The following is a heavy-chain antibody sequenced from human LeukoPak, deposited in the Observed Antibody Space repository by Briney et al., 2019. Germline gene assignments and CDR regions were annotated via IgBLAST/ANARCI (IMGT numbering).Heavy chain of an antibody. CDR2: IYYSGST. V-gene: IGHV4-59*01. CDR3: ARGSLDYYGSGSYYNALGAFDI. J-gene: IGHJ3*02. CDR1: GGSISSYY. D-gene: IGHD3-10*01. Sequence: SETLPLTCTVSGGSISSYYWSWIRQPPGKGLEWIGYIYYSGSTNYNPSLKSRVTISVDTSKNQFSLKLSSVTAADTAVYYCARGSLDYYGSGSYYNALGAFDIWGQGTMVTVSS.